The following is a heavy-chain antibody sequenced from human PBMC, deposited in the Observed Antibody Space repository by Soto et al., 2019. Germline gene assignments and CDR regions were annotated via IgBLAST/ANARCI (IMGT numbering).Heavy chain of an antibody. CDR2: IGRSSSYT. J-gene: IGHJ3*02. CDR3: ARDADILTGSDAFDI. Sequence: QVQLVESGGGLVKPGGSLRLSCAASGFTFSDYYMSWIRQAPGKGLEWVSYIGRSSSYTNYADSVKGRFTISRDNAKNSLYLQMNRLRAEDTAVYYCARDADILTGSDAFDIWGQGTMVTVSS. D-gene: IGHD3-9*01. V-gene: IGHV3-11*05. CDR1: GFTFSDYY.